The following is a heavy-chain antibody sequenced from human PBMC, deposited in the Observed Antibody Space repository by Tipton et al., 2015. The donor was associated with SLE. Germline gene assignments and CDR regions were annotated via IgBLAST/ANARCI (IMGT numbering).Heavy chain of an antibody. Sequence: TLSLTCTVSGDSLSTNYWNWIRQPAGKGLEWIGRMYGSGGPTHYNPSLESRVTMSVDTSQKQFSLKLTSVTAADTAVYYCARIRPGHGDPFDFWGQGALVTVSS. J-gene: IGHJ4*02. CDR3: ARIRPGHGDPFDF. D-gene: IGHD3-3*01. CDR2: MYGSGGP. CDR1: GDSLSTNY. V-gene: IGHV4-4*07.